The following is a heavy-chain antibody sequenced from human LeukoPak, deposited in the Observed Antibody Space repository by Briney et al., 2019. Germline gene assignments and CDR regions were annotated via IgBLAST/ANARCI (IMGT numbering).Heavy chain of an antibody. V-gene: IGHV4-39*06. J-gene: IGHJ4*02. D-gene: IGHD3-10*01. CDR3: ASYNYYGSGSYYPFDY. CDR2: IYYSGST. Sequence: PSETLSLTCTVSGGSISSSSYYWGWIRQPPGKGLEWIGSIYYSGSTYYNPSLKSRVTISVDTSKNQFPLKLSSVTAADTAVYYCASYNYYGSGSYYPFDYWGQGTLVTVSS. CDR1: GGSISSSSYY.